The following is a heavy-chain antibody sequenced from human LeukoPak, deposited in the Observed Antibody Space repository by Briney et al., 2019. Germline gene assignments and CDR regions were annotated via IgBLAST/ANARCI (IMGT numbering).Heavy chain of an antibody. Sequence: ASVKVSCKASGYTVTSYYMHWVRQAPGQGLEWMGIINPSGDSTRYAQKFQGRLTMTRDTSTSTVYMELRSLRVEDTAVYYCAGGWDIRDLDYWGQGTLVTVSS. J-gene: IGHJ4*02. CDR1: GYTVTSYY. D-gene: IGHD6-19*01. CDR2: INPSGDST. V-gene: IGHV1-46*01. CDR3: AGGWDIRDLDY.